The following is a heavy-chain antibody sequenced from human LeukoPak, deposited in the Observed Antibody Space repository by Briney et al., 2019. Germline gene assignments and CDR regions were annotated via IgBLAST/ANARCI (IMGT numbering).Heavy chain of an antibody. D-gene: IGHD3-10*01. CDR2: ISSSSSYI. J-gene: IGHJ4*02. V-gene: IGHV3-21*01. CDR3: ARGGSVAFDY. Sequence: GGSLRLSCAASGFTFSSYSMNWVRQAPGKGLEWVSSISSSSSYIYYADSVRGRFTISRDNAKNSLYLQMNSLRAEDTAVYYCARGGSVAFDYWGQGTLVTVSS. CDR1: GFTFSSYS.